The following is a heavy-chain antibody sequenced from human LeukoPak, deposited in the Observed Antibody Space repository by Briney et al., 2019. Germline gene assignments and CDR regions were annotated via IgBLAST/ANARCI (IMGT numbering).Heavy chain of an antibody. CDR3: ARVVYAQYYFDY. CDR1: GYTFTGYY. Sequence: ASVKVSCKASGYTFTGYYMHWVRQAPGQGLEWMGWINPNSGGTNYAQKFQGRVTMTRDTSISTAYMELSRLRSDGTAVYYCARVVYAQYYFDYWGQGTLVTVSS. CDR2: INPNSGGT. D-gene: IGHD2-8*01. J-gene: IGHJ4*02. V-gene: IGHV1-2*02.